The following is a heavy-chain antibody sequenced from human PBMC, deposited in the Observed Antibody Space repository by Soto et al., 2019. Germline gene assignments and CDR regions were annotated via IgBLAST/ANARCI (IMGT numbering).Heavy chain of an antibody. D-gene: IGHD3-10*01. V-gene: IGHV4-38-2*02. CDR2: IYHSGST. CDR3: ARDGNYYGSGSYWFAPNYYYYGMDV. CDR1: GYSISSGYY. J-gene: IGHJ6*02. Sequence: PSETLSLTCAVSGYSISSGYYWGWIRQPPGKGLEWIGSIYHSGSTYYNPSLKSRVTISVDTSKNQFSLKLSSVTAADTALYYCARDGNYYGSGSYWFAPNYYYYGMDVWGQGTTVTVSS.